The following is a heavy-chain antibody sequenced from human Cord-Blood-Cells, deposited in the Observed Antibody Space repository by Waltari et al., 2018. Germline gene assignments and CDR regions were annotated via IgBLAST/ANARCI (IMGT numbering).Heavy chain of an antibody. CDR2: INPNSSGT. Sequence: QVQLVQSGAEVKKPGASVKVSCKASGYTFTGYYMHWVRQAPGQGLEWMGRINPNSSGTNYAQKFQGRGTITRDTSISTAYMELSRLRSDDTAVYYCARDRYDFWSGYDAFDIWGQGTMVTVSS. D-gene: IGHD3-3*01. CDR1: GYTFTGYY. CDR3: ARDRYDFWSGYDAFDI. J-gene: IGHJ3*02. V-gene: IGHV1-2*06.